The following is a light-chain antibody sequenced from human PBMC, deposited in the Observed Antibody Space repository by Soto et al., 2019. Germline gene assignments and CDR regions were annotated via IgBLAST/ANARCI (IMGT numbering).Light chain of an antibody. J-gene: IGKJ1*01. Sequence: DIQMTQSPSSLASSVGDRVTITCRASQSISSYLNWYQQKPGKAPKLLIYAASSLQSGVPSRFSGSGSGTDFTLTISSLQPEDFGSYYYQQSYSTPRTFGPGPKVDIK. CDR3: QQSYSTPRT. CDR1: QSISSY. CDR2: AAS. V-gene: IGKV1-39*01.